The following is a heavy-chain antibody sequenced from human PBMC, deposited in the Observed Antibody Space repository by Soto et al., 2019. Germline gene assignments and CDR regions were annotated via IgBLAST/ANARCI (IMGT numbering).Heavy chain of an antibody. CDR3: AKDLSYTSSWYPYLDY. J-gene: IGHJ4*02. Sequence: QPGGSLRLSCAVSGFTFSNYGMDWVRQAPGKGLEWVAVISYDGKNKYYADSVKGRFTISRDNSKNTLYLEMNSLRAEDTAVYYCAKDLSYTSSWYPYLDYWGQGTLVTVSS. V-gene: IGHV3-30*18. CDR1: GFTFSNYG. CDR2: ISYDGKNK. D-gene: IGHD6-13*01.